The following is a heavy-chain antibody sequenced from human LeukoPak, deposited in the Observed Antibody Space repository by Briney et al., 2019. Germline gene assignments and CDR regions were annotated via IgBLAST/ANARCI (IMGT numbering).Heavy chain of an antibody. Sequence: SETLSLTCTVSGGSISSYYWSWIRQPPGKGLEWIGEIYHSGSTNYNPSLKSRVTISVDKSKNQFSLKLSSVTAADTAVYYCASRSYRPIDFDYWGQGTLVTVSS. CDR3: ASRSYRPIDFDY. CDR1: GGSISSYY. D-gene: IGHD3-16*02. J-gene: IGHJ4*02. V-gene: IGHV4-59*12. CDR2: IYHSGST.